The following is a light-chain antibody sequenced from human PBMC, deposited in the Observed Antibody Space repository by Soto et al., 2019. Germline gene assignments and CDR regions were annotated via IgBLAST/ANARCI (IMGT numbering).Light chain of an antibody. CDR2: AAS. J-gene: IGKJ1*01. Sequence: DIQMPQSPSSLSASVGDRVTITCRASQSISSYLNWYQQKPGKAPKLLIYAASSLHSGVPSRFSGSGSGTDFTLTISSLQPEDFATYYCQQSYSTPRTFGQGTKVDIK. V-gene: IGKV1-39*01. CDR3: QQSYSTPRT. CDR1: QSISSY.